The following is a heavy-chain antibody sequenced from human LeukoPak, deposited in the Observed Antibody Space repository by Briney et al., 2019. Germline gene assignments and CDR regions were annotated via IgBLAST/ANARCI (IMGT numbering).Heavy chain of an antibody. V-gene: IGHV3-30*02. J-gene: IGHJ4*02. Sequence: GGSLRLSCGASGFTFSRYGMHWVRQAPGKGLEWVTYIRKDGSDKYYADSVKGRFTISRDSSKNMVYLQMNSLRAEDTAVYYCAKDSSWAFDYWGQGTLVSVSS. CDR2: IRKDGSDK. CDR3: AKDSSWAFDY. CDR1: GFTFSRYG. D-gene: IGHD6-13*01.